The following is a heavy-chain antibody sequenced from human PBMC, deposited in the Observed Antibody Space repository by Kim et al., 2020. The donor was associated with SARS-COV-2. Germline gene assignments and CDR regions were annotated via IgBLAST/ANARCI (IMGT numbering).Heavy chain of an antibody. V-gene: IGHV4-59*01. Sequence: KRRLTISVDTSKNQFSLKLSSVTAADTAVYYCARARLTGYYRPEYNWFDPWGQGTLVTVSS. J-gene: IGHJ5*02. D-gene: IGHD3-9*01. CDR3: ARARLTGYYRPEYNWFDP.